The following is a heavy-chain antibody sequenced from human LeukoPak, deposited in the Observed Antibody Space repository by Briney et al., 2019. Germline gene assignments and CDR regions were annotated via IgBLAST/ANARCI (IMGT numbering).Heavy chain of an antibody. Sequence: GGSLRLSCAASGFTFSSYSMNWVRQAPGKGLEWVSSISSSSSYIYYADSVKGRFTISRDNAKNSLYLQMNSLRAEDTAVYYCARPPHSSSWYWLAYWGQGTLVTVSS. CDR2: ISSSSSYI. J-gene: IGHJ4*02. D-gene: IGHD6-13*01. V-gene: IGHV3-21*01. CDR1: GFTFSSYS. CDR3: ARPPHSSSWYWLAY.